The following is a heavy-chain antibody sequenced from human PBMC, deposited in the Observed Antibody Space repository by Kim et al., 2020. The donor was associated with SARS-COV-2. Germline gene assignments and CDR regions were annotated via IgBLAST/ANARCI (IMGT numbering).Heavy chain of an antibody. CDR1: GGSISSYY. Sequence: SETLSLTCTVSGGSISSYYWSWIRQPPGKGLEWIGYIYYSGSTNYNPSLKSRVTISVDTSKNQFSLKLSSVTAADTAVYYCAREQVLIREYYDFWSGYYIGPNWYFDLWGRGTLVTVSS. J-gene: IGHJ2*01. CDR2: IYYSGST. D-gene: IGHD3-3*01. V-gene: IGHV4-59*01. CDR3: AREQVLIREYYDFWSGYYIGPNWYFDL.